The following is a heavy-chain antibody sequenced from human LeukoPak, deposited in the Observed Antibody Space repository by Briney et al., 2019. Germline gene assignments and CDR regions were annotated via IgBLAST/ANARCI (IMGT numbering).Heavy chain of an antibody. J-gene: IGHJ4*02. CDR1: GGSISGYY. CDR3: ARSRGGHRTTLHLDY. Sequence: SETLSLTCTVSGGSISGYYWGWIRQPPGKGLEWIGYIYYSGGTNYNPSLKSRVTISVDTSKNQFSLKLSSVTAADTAVYYCARSRGGHRTTLHLDYWGQGTLVTVSS. V-gene: IGHV4-59*01. CDR2: IYYSGGT. D-gene: IGHD2-15*01.